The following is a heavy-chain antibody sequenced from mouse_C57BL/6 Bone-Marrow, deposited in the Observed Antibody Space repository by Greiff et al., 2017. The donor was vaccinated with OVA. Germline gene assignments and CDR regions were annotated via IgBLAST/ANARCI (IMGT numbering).Heavy chain of an antibody. CDR2: ISSGSSTI. CDR3: EKGGYSNYNYAMDY. CDR1: GFTFSDYG. D-gene: IGHD2-5*01. J-gene: IGHJ4*01. V-gene: IGHV5-17*01. Sequence: EVKLVESGGGLVKPGGSLKLSCAASGFTFSDYGMHWVRQAPEKGLEWVAYISSGSSTIYYADTVKGRFTLSRDNAKNTLFLQMTSLRSEDTAMYYGEKGGYSNYNYAMDYWGQGTSVTVSS.